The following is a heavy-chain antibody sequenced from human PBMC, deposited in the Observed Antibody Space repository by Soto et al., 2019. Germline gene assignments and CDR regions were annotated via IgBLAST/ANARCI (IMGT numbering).Heavy chain of an antibody. V-gene: IGHV3-23*01. D-gene: IGHD3-16*01. CDR2: ITSSGDSG. CDR1: GFTFSAYA. J-gene: IGHJ3*01. Sequence: EVQLLESGGGLVQPGGSLRLSCAASGFTFSAYAMTWVRRAPGKGLEWVSDITSSGDSGGYAASVRGRFTISRDNSKNTLYLQMNSLRAEDTAVDYCAKARFGVIPDAFDVWGQGTMVTVSS. CDR3: AKARFGVIPDAFDV.